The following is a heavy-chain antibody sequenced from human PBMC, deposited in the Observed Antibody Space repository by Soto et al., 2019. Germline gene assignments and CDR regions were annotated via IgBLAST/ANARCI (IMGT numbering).Heavy chain of an antibody. CDR2: IYYSGST. D-gene: IGHD3-10*01. CDR3: ARLVLWFGEFHFDD. Sequence: QVQLQESGPGLVKPSETLSLTCTVSGGSISSYYWSWIRQPPGKGLEWIGYIYYSGSTNYNPSLKSRVTISVDTSKNQFSLTLSSVTAADTAVYYCARLVLWFGEFHFDDWGQGTLVTVSS. V-gene: IGHV4-59*08. CDR1: GGSISSYY. J-gene: IGHJ4*02.